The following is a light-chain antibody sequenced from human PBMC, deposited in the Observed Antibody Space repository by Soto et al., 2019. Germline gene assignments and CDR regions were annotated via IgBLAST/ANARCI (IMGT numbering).Light chain of an antibody. J-gene: IGKJ4*01. CDR2: WAS. V-gene: IGKV4-1*01. Sequence: DIVMTQSPDSLAVSLGERATINCKSGRTLLYSSDNKSYLAWYQQKPGQPPKLLIYWASTRESGVPDRFSGSGSGTDFTLTISSLQSEDVAVYYCQQYYTTPLTFGGGTKVDIK. CDR3: QQYYTTPLT. CDR1: RTLLYSSDNKSY.